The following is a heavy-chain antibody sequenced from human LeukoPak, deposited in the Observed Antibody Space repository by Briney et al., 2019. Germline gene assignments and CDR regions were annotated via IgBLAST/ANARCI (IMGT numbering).Heavy chain of an antibody. CDR2: ISGSGIST. Sequence: PGGSLRLSCAASGFTFSSYAMTWVRQAPGKGLEWVSAISGSGISTYYADSVKGRFTISRDNSKNTLYLQMNSLRAEDTAVYYCAKAQYGRSGYYTPWFDPWGQGTLVTVSS. CDR3: AKAQYGRSGYYTPWFDP. J-gene: IGHJ5*02. CDR1: GFTFSSYA. V-gene: IGHV3-23*01. D-gene: IGHD3-22*01.